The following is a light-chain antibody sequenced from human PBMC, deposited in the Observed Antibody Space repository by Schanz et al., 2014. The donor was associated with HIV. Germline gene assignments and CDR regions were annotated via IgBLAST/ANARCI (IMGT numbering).Light chain of an antibody. CDR1: QSVSSSY. CDR2: DTS. CDR3: QYYGSPPWT. V-gene: IGKV3-20*01. Sequence: EIVLTQSPGTLSLSPGERATLSCRASQSVSSSYLAWYQQIPGQAPRLLIYDTSTRATGIPDRFSGSASGTDFTLTISRVEPEDYAVYYCQYYGSPPWTFGQGTKVEVK. J-gene: IGKJ1*01.